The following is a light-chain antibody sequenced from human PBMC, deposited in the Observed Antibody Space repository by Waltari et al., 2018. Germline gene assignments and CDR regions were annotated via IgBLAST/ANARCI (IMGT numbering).Light chain of an antibody. CDR1: GSDGGSYSL. CDR3: CSYAGSNSWV. V-gene: IGLV2-23*01. Sequence: QSALTQPASVSGFPGQSITISCSGTGSDGGSYSLVSWYQKQPGKAPKLIIYEGSERPSGFSSRFSGAKSGDTASLTISGLQPEDEADYYCCSYAGSNSWVFGGGTKLTVL. J-gene: IGLJ3*02. CDR2: EGS.